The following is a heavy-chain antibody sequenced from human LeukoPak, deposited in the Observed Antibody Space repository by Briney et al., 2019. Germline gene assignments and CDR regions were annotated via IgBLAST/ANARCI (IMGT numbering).Heavy chain of an antibody. Sequence: PGGSLRLSCAASGFTFSRYTMAWVRQAPGKGLEWVASIVASYVGTYYADSVKGRFVVSRDNSKNTLYLQMDRLRLEDAAMYFCARGRAAGLLDWFDPWGPGTLVTVSS. CDR1: GFTFSRYT. CDR2: IVASYVGT. V-gene: IGHV3-23*01. CDR3: ARGRAAGLLDWFDP. D-gene: IGHD6-19*01. J-gene: IGHJ5*02.